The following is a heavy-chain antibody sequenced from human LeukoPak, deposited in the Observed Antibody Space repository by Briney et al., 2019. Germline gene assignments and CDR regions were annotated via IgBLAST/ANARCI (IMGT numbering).Heavy chain of an antibody. V-gene: IGHV3-23*01. CDR1: GFTFSTYG. J-gene: IGHJ6*03. Sequence: PGGSLRLSCEASGFTFSTYGMSWVRQAPGKGLEWVSAISGRGDSTYYADSVKGRFTISRDNSKNTLYLQMNSLRAEDTAVYYCAKDHETSYYYYMDVWGKGTTVTISS. CDR2: ISGRGDST. CDR3: AKDHETSYYYYMDV.